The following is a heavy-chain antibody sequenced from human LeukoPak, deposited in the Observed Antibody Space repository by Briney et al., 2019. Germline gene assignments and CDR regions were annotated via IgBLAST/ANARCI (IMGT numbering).Heavy chain of an antibody. CDR2: IYYSGGT. D-gene: IGHD3-10*01. V-gene: IGHV4-59*01. J-gene: IGHJ3*02. Sequence: SETLSLTCTVSGGSISNYYWSWIRQPPGKGLEWIGYIYYSGGTNYNPSLKSRVTISVDTSKNQFSLKLSSVTAADTAVYYCARGLGDAFDIWGQGTMVTVSS. CDR1: GGSISNYY. CDR3: ARGLGDAFDI.